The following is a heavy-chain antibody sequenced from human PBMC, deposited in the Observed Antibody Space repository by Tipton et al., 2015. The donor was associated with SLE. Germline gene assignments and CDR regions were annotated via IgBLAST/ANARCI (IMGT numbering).Heavy chain of an antibody. CDR2: ISSSGSTI. Sequence: GSLRLSCAASGFTFSSYEMNWVRQAPGKGLEWVSYISSSGSTIYYADSVKGRFTISRDNAKNSLYLQMNSLRAEDTAVYYCARDPLGGGHFDYWGQGTLVTVSS. CDR3: ARDPLGGGHFDY. CDR1: GFTFSSYE. V-gene: IGHV3-48*03. J-gene: IGHJ4*02. D-gene: IGHD2-15*01.